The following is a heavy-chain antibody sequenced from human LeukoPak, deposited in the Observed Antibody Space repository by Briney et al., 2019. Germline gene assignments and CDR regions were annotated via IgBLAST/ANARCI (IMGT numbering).Heavy chain of an antibody. CDR3: ARDRGYGDYGDFDY. CDR2: MIPIFGTA. Sequence: SVKVSCKASGGTFSSYAISWVRQAPGQGLEWMGGMIPIFGTANYAQKFQGRVTITTDESTSTAYMELSSLRSEDTAVYYCARDRGYGDYGDFDYWGQGTLVTVSS. V-gene: IGHV1-69*05. CDR1: GGTFSSYA. D-gene: IGHD4-17*01. J-gene: IGHJ4*02.